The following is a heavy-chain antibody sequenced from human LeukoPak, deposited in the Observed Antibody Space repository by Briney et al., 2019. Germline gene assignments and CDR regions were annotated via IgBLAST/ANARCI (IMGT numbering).Heavy chain of an antibody. Sequence: SQTLSLTCTVSGGSINTGGDYWNWIRQHPGQGLEWIVTISDSGNTYYNPSLKSRVTISADTYKNQFSLMLSSVTGADTAMYFCARAPQWLAGTDAFDIWGQGTVVTVSS. CDR2: ISDSGNT. CDR3: ARAPQWLAGTDAFDI. CDR1: GGSINTGGDY. J-gene: IGHJ3*02. D-gene: IGHD6-19*01. V-gene: IGHV4-31*03.